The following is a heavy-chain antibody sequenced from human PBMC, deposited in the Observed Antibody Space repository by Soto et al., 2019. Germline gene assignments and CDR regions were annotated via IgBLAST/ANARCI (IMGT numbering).Heavy chain of an antibody. CDR3: AKLGGGLSGSYYSDY. Sequence: EVQLVESGGGLVKPGGSLRLSCAASGFTFSSYSMNWVRQAPGKGLEWVSSISSSSSYIYYADSVKGRFTISRYNAKNSLYLQMNSLRAEDTAVYYCAKLGGGLSGSYYSDYWGQGTLVTVSS. V-gene: IGHV3-21*01. CDR2: ISSSSSYI. CDR1: GFTFSSYS. D-gene: IGHD1-26*01. J-gene: IGHJ4*02.